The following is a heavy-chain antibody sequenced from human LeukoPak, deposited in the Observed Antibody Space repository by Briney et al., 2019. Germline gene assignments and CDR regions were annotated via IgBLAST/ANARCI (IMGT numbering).Heavy chain of an antibody. Sequence: GGSLRLSCAASGFTFSTYNMNWVRQAPGKGLEWVSSLPGSSTYTYYADSLKGRFTISRDTTKNSLYLQMNSLSPEDTAVYYCVRGVQGGFDIWGQGTMVTVS. CDR3: VRGVQGGFDI. D-gene: IGHD2-15*01. V-gene: IGHV3-21*01. CDR1: GFTFSTYN. J-gene: IGHJ3*02. CDR2: LPGSSTYT.